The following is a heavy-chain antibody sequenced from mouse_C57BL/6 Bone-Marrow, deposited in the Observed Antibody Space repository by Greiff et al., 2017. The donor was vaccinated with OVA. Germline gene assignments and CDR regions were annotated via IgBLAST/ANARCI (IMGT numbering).Heavy chain of an antibody. CDR1: GFTFSDYG. Sequence: EVKLMESGGGLVKPGGSLKLSCAASGFTFSDYGMHWVRQAPEKGLEWVAYISSGSSTIYYADTVKGRFTISRDNAKNTLFLQMTSLRSEDTAMYYCTRDNYYGSSPLSFDYWGQGTTLTVSS. D-gene: IGHD1-1*01. CDR3: TRDNYYGSSPLSFDY. J-gene: IGHJ2*01. V-gene: IGHV5-17*01. CDR2: ISSGSSTI.